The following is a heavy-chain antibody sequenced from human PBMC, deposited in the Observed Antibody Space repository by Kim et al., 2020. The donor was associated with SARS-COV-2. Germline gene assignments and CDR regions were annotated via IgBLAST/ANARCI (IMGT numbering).Heavy chain of an antibody. Sequence: AASVESPFTISRDTSKNTRYLQMTSMRAEDTAVYYWAKEDPYCYYGIDVWGQGTTVTVSS. V-gene: IGHV3-30*02. J-gene: IGHJ6*02. CDR3: AKEDPYCYYGIDV.